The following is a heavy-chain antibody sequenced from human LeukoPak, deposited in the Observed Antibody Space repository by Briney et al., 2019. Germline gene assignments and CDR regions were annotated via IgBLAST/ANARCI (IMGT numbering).Heavy chain of an antibody. CDR3: TRGTAVYGGNSPYYFDY. V-gene: IGHV4-59*01. CDR2: IYYSGST. CDR1: GGSISSYY. Sequence: SETLSLTCTVSGGSISSYYWSWIRQPPGKGLEWIGYIYYSGSTDYNPSLKSRVSISVDTSKNQFSLKLTSVTTADTAVYYCTRGTAVYGGNSPYYFDYWDQGTLVTVSS. J-gene: IGHJ4*02. D-gene: IGHD4-23*01.